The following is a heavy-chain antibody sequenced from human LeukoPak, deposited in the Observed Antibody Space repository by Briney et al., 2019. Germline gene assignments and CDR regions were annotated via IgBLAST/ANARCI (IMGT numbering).Heavy chain of an antibody. D-gene: IGHD3-10*01. CDR3: ARDQVIGSGSYYGLDR. Sequence: SETLSLTCTVSGGSISSSSYCWGWIRQPPGKGLEWIGSIYYSGSTYYNPSLKSRVTISVDTSKNQFSLKLSSVTAADTAVYYCARDQVIGSGSYYGLDRWGQGTLVTVSS. V-gene: IGHV4-39*07. J-gene: IGHJ4*02. CDR1: GGSISSSSYC. CDR2: IYYSGST.